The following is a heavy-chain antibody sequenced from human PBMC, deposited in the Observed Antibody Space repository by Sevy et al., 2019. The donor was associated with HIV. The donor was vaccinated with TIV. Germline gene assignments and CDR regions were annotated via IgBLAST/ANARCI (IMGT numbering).Heavy chain of an antibody. CDR2: IKPDGSDK. D-gene: IGHD4-17*01. J-gene: IGHJ5*02. V-gene: IGHV3-7*01. CDR3: ARVIDYGELGNWFDP. CDR1: GFTFSKYW. Sequence: GGSLRLSCVASGFTFSKYWMSWVRQAPGKGLEWVANIKPDGSDKYYVGSLKGRFTISRDNAKNSLYLQMNNLGAEDTAVYYCARVIDYGELGNWFDPWGQGTLVTVSS.